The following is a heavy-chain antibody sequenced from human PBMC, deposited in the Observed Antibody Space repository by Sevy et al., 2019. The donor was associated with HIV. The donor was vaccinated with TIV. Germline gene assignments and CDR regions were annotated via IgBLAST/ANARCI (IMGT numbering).Heavy chain of an antibody. Sequence: SETLSLTCTVSGGSISSYYWSWIRQPAGKGLEWIGRIYTSGSTNYNPSLKSRVTMSVDTSKNQFSLKLSSVTAADTXVYYXAGWGFGVVXKQMDXXGQGTTVTVSS. CDR1: GGSISSYY. V-gene: IGHV4-4*07. D-gene: IGHD3-3*01. CDR2: IYTSGST. J-gene: IGHJ6*02. CDR3: AGWGFGVVXKQMDX.